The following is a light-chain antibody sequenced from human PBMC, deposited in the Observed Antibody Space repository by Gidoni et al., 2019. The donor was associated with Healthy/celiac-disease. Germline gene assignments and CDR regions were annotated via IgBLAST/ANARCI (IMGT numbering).Light chain of an antibody. Sequence: AIRMTQSPSSLSASTGDRVTITCRATQGISSYLASYQQKPGKAPKLLIYAASTLQSGVPSRFSGSGSGTDFTLTISCLQSEDFATYYWQQYYSYPQTFGQGTKVEIK. CDR3: QQYYSYPQT. J-gene: IGKJ1*01. CDR2: AAS. CDR1: QGISSY. V-gene: IGKV1-8*01.